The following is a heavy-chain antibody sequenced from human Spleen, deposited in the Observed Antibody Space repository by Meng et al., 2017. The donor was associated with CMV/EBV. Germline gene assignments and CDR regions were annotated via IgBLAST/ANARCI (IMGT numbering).Heavy chain of an antibody. J-gene: IGHJ4*02. CDR1: GYTFISYN. D-gene: IGHD3-10*01. V-gene: IGHV1-46*04. CDR2: INPSGGST. CDR3: AKHYGSGIYYNLFDY. Sequence: ASVKVSCKASGYTFISYNMHWVRQAPGQGLEWMGKINPSGGSTSYSQRLQGRVTMTRDMSTSTVYMELSSLRSEDMAVYYCAKHYGSGIYYNLFDYWGQGTLVTVSS.